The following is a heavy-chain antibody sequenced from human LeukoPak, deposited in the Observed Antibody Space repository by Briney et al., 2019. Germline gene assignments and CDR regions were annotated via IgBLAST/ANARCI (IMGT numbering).Heavy chain of an antibody. CDR1: GGSISSSSYY. Sequence: SETLSLTCTVSGGSISSSSYYWGWIRQPPGKGLEWIGSIYYSGSTYYNPSLKSRVTISVDTSKNQFSPKLSSVTAADTAVYYCASTPGYSSSGGFDLWGQGTLVTVSS. D-gene: IGHD6-6*01. J-gene: IGHJ5*02. CDR3: ASTPGYSSSGGFDL. CDR2: IYYSGST. V-gene: IGHV4-39*01.